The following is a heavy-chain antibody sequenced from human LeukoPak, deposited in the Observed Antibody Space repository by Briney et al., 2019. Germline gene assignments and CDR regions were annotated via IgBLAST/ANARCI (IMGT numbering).Heavy chain of an antibody. Sequence: PGGSLRLSCAASGFTVSSNYMSWVRQAPGKGLEWVSSISSSSYIYYADSVKGRFTISGDNAKNSLYLQMNSLRAEDTAVYYCARGVAAAGTDYWGQGTLVTVSS. J-gene: IGHJ4*02. CDR3: ARGVAAAGTDY. CDR2: ISSSSYI. CDR1: GFTVSSNY. D-gene: IGHD6-13*01. V-gene: IGHV3-69-1*01.